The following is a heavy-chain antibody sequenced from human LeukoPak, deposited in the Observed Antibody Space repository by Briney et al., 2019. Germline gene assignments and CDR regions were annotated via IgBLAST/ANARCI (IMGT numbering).Heavy chain of an antibody. J-gene: IGHJ3*02. CDR3: ARPRGGYSYAYDAFDI. CDR2: ISSSSSYI. V-gene: IGHV3-21*01. D-gene: IGHD5-18*01. Sequence: GGSLRLSCAASGFTFSSYSMNWVRQAPGRGLEWVSSISSSSSYIYYADSVKGRFTISRDNAKNSLFLQMHSLRAEDTAFYYCARPRGGYSYAYDAFDIWGQGTMVTVSS. CDR1: GFTFSSYS.